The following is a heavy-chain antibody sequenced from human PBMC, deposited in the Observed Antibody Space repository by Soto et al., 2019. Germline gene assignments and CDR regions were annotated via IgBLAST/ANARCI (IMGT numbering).Heavy chain of an antibody. CDR2: IYWDDVK. D-gene: IGHD3-3*01. CDR1: LFSLSTSGVG. Sequence: HITLKETGPTLVKPTQTLTLTSTFSLFSLSTSGVGVGWIRQPPGKALEWLALIYWDDVKRYSPSLKSRLTNTHYTPKKQVVLTMTHIDPVDTATYYCAHSYDFWSGYYFDYWGQGTLVTVSS. V-gene: IGHV2-5*02. J-gene: IGHJ4*02. CDR3: AHSYDFWSGYYFDY.